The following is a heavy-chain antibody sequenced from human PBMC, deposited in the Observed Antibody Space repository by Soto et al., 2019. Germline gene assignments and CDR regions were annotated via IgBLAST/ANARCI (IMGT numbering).Heavy chain of an antibody. J-gene: IGHJ5*02. V-gene: IGHV4-30-2*01. Sequence: SETMSLTCAVSGGSISSGGYSWSWIRQPPGKGLEWIGYIYHSGSTYYNPSLKSRVTISVDRSKNQFSLKLSSVTAADTAVYYCARVPDRWGQGTLVTVS. CDR2: IYHSGST. D-gene: IGHD2-2*01. CDR1: GGSISSGGYS. CDR3: ARVPDR.